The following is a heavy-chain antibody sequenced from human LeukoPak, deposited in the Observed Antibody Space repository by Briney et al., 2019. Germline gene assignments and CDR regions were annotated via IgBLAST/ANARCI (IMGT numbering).Heavy chain of an antibody. CDR1: GFTFRSYA. CDR2: VSGSGGGT. J-gene: IGHJ5*02. D-gene: IGHD1-26*01. Sequence: GGSLRLSCAASGFTFRSYAMMWVRQAPGKGPEWVSTVSGSGGGTYYADSVKGRFTISRDNSKNTLYLQMNSLRGEDTAVYYCAKGVRAGQADWFDPWGQGTLVTVSS. CDR3: AKGVRAGQADWFDP. V-gene: IGHV3-23*01.